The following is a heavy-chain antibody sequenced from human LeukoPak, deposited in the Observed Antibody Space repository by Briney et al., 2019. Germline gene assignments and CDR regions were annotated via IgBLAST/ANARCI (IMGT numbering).Heavy chain of an antibody. J-gene: IGHJ5*02. CDR2: IYYSGST. CDR3: ARIRGGFLEWSNWFDP. CDR1: GGSISSGDYY. Sequence: SQTLSLTCTVSGGSISSGDYYWSWIRQPPGKGLEWIGYIYYSGSTYYNPSLKSRVTISVDTSKKQFSLKLSSVTAADTAVYYCARIRGGFLEWSNWFDPWGQGTLVTVSS. D-gene: IGHD3-3*01. V-gene: IGHV4-30-4*01.